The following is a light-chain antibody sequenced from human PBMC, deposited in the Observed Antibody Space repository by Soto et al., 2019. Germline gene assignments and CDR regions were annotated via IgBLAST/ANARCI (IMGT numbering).Light chain of an antibody. CDR1: QSVSSD. Sequence: IVLTQSPGTLSLNPGERATLSCRASQSVSSDLAWYHQKPGQAPRLLIYGASTRATGIPARFSGSGSGTEFTLTINSLQSEDFAVYYCQHYNNWPRTFGQGTKVDIK. J-gene: IGKJ1*01. V-gene: IGKV3-15*01. CDR2: GAS. CDR3: QHYNNWPRT.